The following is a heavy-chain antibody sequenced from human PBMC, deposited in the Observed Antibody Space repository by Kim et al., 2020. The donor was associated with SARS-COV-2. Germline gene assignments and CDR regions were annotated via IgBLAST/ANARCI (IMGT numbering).Heavy chain of an antibody. CDR2: ISYDGSNK. CDR1: GFTFSSYG. CDR3: AKDRGGDYGEYVMDV. Sequence: GGSLRLSCAASGFTFSSYGMHWVRQAPGKGLEWVAVISYDGSNKYYADSVKGRFTISRDNSKNTLYLQMNSLRTEDTAVYYWAKDRGGDYGEYVMDVWGQGTTVTVSS. D-gene: IGHD4-17*01. J-gene: IGHJ6*02. V-gene: IGHV3-30*18.